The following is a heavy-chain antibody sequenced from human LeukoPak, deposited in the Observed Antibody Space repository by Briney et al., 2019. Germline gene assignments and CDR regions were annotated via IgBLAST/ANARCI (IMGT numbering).Heavy chain of an antibody. CDR3: AKDLSPKVPWY. J-gene: IGHJ4*02. Sequence: GASVKVSCKASGFTLNFYDMHWVRQAPGERLEWMGWMTAGSGNTKYSQKFQGRVTITRDTSASTDYMELSSLRSEDTAVYYCAKDLSPKVPWYWGQGTLVTVSS. CDR2: MTAGSGNT. V-gene: IGHV1-3*01. CDR1: GFTLNFYD.